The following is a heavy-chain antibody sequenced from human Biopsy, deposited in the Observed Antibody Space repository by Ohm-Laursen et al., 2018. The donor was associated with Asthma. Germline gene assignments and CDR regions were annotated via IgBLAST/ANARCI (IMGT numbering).Heavy chain of an antibody. D-gene: IGHD3-10*01. CDR1: GYTFNGAG. Sequence: SVKVSCKTSGYTFNGAGITWVRQAPGQGLEWMGWISVYNGNTKVAQKLQDGVTMITDTSTSTAYMELRSLRSDDTAVYFCARAVDYSHYYGIDVWGQGTTVTVS. CDR3: ARAVDYSHYYGIDV. J-gene: IGHJ6*02. V-gene: IGHV1-18*01. CDR2: ISVYNGNT.